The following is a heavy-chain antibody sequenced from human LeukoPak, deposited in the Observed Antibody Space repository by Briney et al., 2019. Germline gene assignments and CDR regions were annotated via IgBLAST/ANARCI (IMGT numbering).Heavy chain of an antibody. CDR2: ISWNSGSI. CDR1: GFTFDDYA. J-gene: IGHJ4*02. Sequence: AGGSLRLSCAASGFTFDDYAMHWVRQAPGKGLEWVSGISWNSGSIGYADSVKGRFTLSRDNAKNSLYLQMNSLRVEDTAVYYCARERERNNWYYFDYWGQGTLVTVSS. CDR3: ARERERNNWYYFDY. D-gene: IGHD1-1*01. V-gene: IGHV3-9*01.